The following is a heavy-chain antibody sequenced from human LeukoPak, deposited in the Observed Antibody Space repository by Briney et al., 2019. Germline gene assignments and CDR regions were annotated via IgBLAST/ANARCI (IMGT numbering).Heavy chain of an antibody. CDR1: GFTFNSYN. CDR3: VGYYDGTGAATDC. J-gene: IGHJ4*02. D-gene: IGHD6-25*01. V-gene: IGHV3-64D*06. CDR2: ISTNGASI. Sequence: AGGSLRLSCSASGFTFNSYNMHWVRQAPGKGLEFVSAISTNGASIYYADSVEGRFAISRDNSRNTLYLQMSGLRADDTAVYYCVGYYDGTGAATDCWGQGTLVTVSS.